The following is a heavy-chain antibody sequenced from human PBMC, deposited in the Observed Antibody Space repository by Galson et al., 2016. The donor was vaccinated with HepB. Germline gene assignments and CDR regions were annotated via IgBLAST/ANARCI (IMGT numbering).Heavy chain of an antibody. V-gene: IGHV1-46*01. Sequence: SVKVSCKASGYTFTNYYMHWVRQAPGQGLDWMGIINPSGDSVRYAQKFQGRVTMTRDTSTSTVYMELSSLRSEDTAVYFCARDRLGPYGMDVWGQGTTVTVSS. CDR2: INPSGDSV. CDR3: ARDRLGPYGMDV. CDR1: GYTFTNYY. J-gene: IGHJ6*02. D-gene: IGHD7-27*01.